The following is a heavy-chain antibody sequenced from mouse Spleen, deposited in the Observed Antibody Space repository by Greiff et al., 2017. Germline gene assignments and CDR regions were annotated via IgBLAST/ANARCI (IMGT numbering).Heavy chain of an antibody. Sequence: VQGVESGAELVRPGASVTLSCKASGYTFTDYEMHWVKQTPVHGLEWIGAIDPETGGTAYNQKFKGKAILTADKFSSTAYMELRSLTSEDSAVYYCTTYGNYFYFDYWGQGTTLTVSS. CDR1: GYTFTDYE. CDR3: TTYGNYFYFDY. D-gene: IGHD2-1*01. V-gene: IGHV1-15*01. J-gene: IGHJ2*01. CDR2: IDPETGGT.